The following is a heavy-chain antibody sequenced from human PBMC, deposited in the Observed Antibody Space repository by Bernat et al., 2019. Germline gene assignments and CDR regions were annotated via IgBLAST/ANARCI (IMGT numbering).Heavy chain of an antibody. CDR2: ISNDGRNK. J-gene: IGHJ4*02. CDR3: AKERDSSNWYGGGFDY. V-gene: IGHV3-30*04. CDR1: GFTFSDYS. Sequence: VQLVESGGGVVQPGRSLRLSCVASGFTFSDYSLHWVRQAPGKGLEWVAVISNDGRNKYYADSVKDRLTISRDNSQNTLYLQMNSLRVEDTAVYYCAKERDSSNWYGGGFDYWGQGTLVTVSS. D-gene: IGHD6-13*01.